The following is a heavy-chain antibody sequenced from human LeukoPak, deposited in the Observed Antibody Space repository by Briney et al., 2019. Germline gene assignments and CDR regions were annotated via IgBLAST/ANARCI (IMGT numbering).Heavy chain of an antibody. D-gene: IGHD6-6*01. V-gene: IGHV3-53*01. Sequence: GGSLRLSCTVSGFTVSSDSMSWVRQAPGKGLEWVSFIYSGGSTHYSDSVKGRFTISRDNAKNSLYLQMNSLRAEDTAVYYCARDRGIAARPPGSYYMDVWGKGTTVTVSS. CDR3: ARDRGIAARPPGSYYMDV. J-gene: IGHJ6*03. CDR2: IYSGGST. CDR1: GFTVSSDS.